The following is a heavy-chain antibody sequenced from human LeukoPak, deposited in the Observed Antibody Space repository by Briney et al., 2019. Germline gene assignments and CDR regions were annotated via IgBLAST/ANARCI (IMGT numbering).Heavy chain of an antibody. CDR2: IYTSGST. J-gene: IGHJ4*02. V-gene: IGHV4-61*02. CDR1: GGSISSGSYY. Sequence: SETLSLTCTVSGGSISSGSYYWSWIRQPAGKGLEWIGRIYTSGSTNYNPSLKSRVTISIDTSKNQFSLKLSSVTAADTAVYYCATDSSGYYPRYWGQGTLVAVSS. CDR3: ATDSSGYYPRY. D-gene: IGHD3-22*01.